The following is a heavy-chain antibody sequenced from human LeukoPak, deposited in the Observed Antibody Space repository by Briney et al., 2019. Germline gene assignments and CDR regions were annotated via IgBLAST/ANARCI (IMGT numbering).Heavy chain of an antibody. V-gene: IGHV3-23*01. Sequence: PGGSLRLSCAASGFTFSHYGMNWVRHTPGKGLEWVSGIRSNGITTYYADSVKGRFTISRDNSKNTLYLQMNSLRVEDTAVYYCAREASTEAIHAFDPWGQGTLVTVSA. CDR3: AREASTEAIHAFDP. CDR1: GFTFSHYG. D-gene: IGHD2-21*01. CDR2: IRSNGITT. J-gene: IGHJ5*02.